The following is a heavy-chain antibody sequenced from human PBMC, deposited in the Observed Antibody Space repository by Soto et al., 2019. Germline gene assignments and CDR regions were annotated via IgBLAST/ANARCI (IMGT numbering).Heavy chain of an antibody. V-gene: IGHV3-30*18. D-gene: IGHD2-15*01. Sequence: QVQLVESGGGVVQPGRSLRLSCAASGFTFSSNGMHWVRQARGKGLEWVAVISYDGSNKYYADSVKGRFTISRDNSKNTLYLQMNSLRAEDTAVYYCAKAKSRVVAAPQHWGQGTLVTVSS. CDR2: ISYDGSNK. J-gene: IGHJ1*01. CDR1: GFTFSSNG. CDR3: AKAKSRVVAAPQH.